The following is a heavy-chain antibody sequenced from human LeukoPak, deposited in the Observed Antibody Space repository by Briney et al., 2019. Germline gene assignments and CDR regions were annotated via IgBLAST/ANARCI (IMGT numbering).Heavy chain of an antibody. CDR3: TTPFDY. J-gene: IGHJ4*02. CDR1: GFTFSTYS. V-gene: IGHV3-48*01. D-gene: IGHD1-26*01. CDR2: ISSDSQTI. Sequence: GGSLRLSCAASGFTFSTYSLNWVRQAPGKGLEWISYISSDSQTIYYADSVKGRFTISRDSANNSLYLQMNSLRAEDTAVYYCTTPFDYWGQGALVTVSS.